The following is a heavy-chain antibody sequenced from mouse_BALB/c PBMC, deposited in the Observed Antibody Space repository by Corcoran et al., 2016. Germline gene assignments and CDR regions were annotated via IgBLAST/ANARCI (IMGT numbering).Heavy chain of an antibody. CDR1: GYTFTNYG. J-gene: IGHJ1*01. D-gene: IGHD1-1*01. CDR3: ARWCTVDWYFDV. CDR2: INTYTGEP. Sequence: QIQLVQSGPELKKPGETVKISCKASGYTFTNYGMDWVKQAPGKGLKWMGWINTYTGEPTYADDFKGRFAFSLETSASTAYLQINNLKNEDTATYFCARWCTVDWYFDVWGAGTTVTVSS. V-gene: IGHV9-3-1*01.